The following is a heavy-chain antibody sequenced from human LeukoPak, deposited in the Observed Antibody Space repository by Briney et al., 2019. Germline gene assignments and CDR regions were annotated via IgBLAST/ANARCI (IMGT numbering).Heavy chain of an antibody. CDR2: IWYDGSNK. CDR1: GFTFSSYG. Sequence: GGSLRLSCAASGFTFSSYGMHWVRQAPGKGLEWVAVIWYDGSNKYYADSVKGRFTISRDNSKNTLYLQMNSLRAEDTAVYYCARENYGGNLYFDYWGQGTLVTVSS. D-gene: IGHD4-23*01. J-gene: IGHJ4*02. V-gene: IGHV3-33*01. CDR3: ARENYGGNLYFDY.